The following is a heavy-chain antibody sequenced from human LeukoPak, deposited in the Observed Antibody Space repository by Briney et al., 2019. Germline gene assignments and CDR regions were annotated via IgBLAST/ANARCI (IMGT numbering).Heavy chain of an antibody. J-gene: IGHJ4*02. Sequence: GGSLRLSCAASGSTFSSYAMSWVRQAPGEGLEWVSAISGSGGSTYYADSVKGRFTISRDNSKNTLYLQMNSLRAEDTAVYYCAKDKVATTYYFDYWGQGTLVTVSS. D-gene: IGHD5-12*01. CDR2: ISGSGGST. V-gene: IGHV3-23*01. CDR1: GSTFSSYA. CDR3: AKDKVATTYYFDY.